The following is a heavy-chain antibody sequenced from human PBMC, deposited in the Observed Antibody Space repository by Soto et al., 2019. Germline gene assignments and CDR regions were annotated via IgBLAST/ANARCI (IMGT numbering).Heavy chain of an antibody. J-gene: IGHJ4*02. D-gene: IGHD3-10*01. CDR1: GFRYEQYV. Sequence: VKVVASGGGLVQPGRSLRLSCAVSGFRYEQYVMHWVRQAPGKGLECVSTVSPTGDTVAYADSVEGRFTVSRDNAKNSLYPHMNSLKGDDTAFYYCLKDAPNGSIDDWGQGTLVTVSS. CDR3: LKDAPNGSIDD. V-gene: IGHV3-9*01. CDR2: VSPTGDTV.